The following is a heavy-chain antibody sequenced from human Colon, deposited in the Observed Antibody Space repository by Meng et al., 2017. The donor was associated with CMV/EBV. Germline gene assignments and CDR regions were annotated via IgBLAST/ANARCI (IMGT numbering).Heavy chain of an antibody. CDR1: GGSFSGHF. D-gene: IGHD3-16*01. J-gene: IGHJ2*01. CDR3: ARRSLLGGRRDWYFDL. CDR2: INHGGNT. V-gene: IGHV4-34*01. Sequence: GSLRLSCAASGGSFSGHFWTWIRQSPGKGLEWIGEINHGGNTNYNPSLKSRITLSVDTSKNQISLELSSVTAADTAMYYCARRSLLGGRRDWYFDLWGRGTLVTVSS.